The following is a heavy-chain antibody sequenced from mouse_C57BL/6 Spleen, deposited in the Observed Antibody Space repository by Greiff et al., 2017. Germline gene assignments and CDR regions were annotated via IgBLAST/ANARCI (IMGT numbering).Heavy chain of an antibody. V-gene: IGHV1-69*01. J-gene: IGHJ3*01. CDR3: ARSEKLVFAY. CDR2: IDPSDSYT. Sequence: QVQLQQPGAELVMPGASVKLSCKASGYTFTSYWMHWVKQRPGQGLEWIGEIDPSDSYTNYNQKFKGKSTLTVDKSSSTAYMQLSSLTSEDSAVXYCARSEKLVFAYWGQGTLVTVSA. CDR1: GYTFTSYW. D-gene: IGHD4-1*01.